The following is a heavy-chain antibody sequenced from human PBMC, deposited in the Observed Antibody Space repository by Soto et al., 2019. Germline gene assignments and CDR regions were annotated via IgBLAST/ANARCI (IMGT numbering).Heavy chain of an antibody. CDR2: IYPGDSDT. CDR1: GYSFTSYW. J-gene: IGHJ3*02. V-gene: IGHV5-51*01. D-gene: IGHD2-15*01. Sequence: HGESLKISCKGSGYSFTSYWIGWVRQMPGKGLEWMGIIYPGDSDTRYSPSFQGQVTISADQSISTAYLQWSSLKASDAAMYYCAASLVKRWLLIHDAFDIWGQGTMVTVSS. CDR3: AASLVKRWLLIHDAFDI.